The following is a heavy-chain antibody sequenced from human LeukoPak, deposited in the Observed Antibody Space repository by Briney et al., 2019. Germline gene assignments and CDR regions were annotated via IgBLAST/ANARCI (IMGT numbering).Heavy chain of an antibody. V-gene: IGHV4-34*01. CDR2: INHSGST. D-gene: IGHD1-26*01. CDR1: GGSFSGYY. CDR3: ARSSWDNGSGTGAFDI. J-gene: IGHJ3*02. Sequence: PSETLSLTCAVYGGSFSGYYWSWIRQPPGKGLEWIGEINHSGSTNYNPSLKSRVTISVDTSKNQFSLEVNAVTAADTALYYCARSSWDNGSGTGAFDIWGQGTMVTVSS.